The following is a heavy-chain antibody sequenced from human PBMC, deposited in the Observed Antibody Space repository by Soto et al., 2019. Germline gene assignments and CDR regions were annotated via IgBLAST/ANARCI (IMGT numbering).Heavy chain of an antibody. CDR3: ASPKIAFYNWFDP. J-gene: IGHJ5*02. Sequence: PSETLSLTCTVSGGSISSSSYYWGWIRPPPGKGLEWIGSIYYSGSTYYNPSLKSRVTISVDTSKNQFSLKLSSVTAADTAVYYCASPKIAFYNWFDPWGRGTLVTVSS. CDR2: IYYSGST. V-gene: IGHV4-39*01. D-gene: IGHD3-3*02. CDR1: GGSISSSSYY.